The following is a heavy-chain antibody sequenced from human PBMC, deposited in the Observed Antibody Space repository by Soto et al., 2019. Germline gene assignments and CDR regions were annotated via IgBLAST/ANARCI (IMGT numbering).Heavy chain of an antibody. Sequence: GPGPTLVNPTQTLTLTCTFSGFSLSTSGMCVSWIRQPPGKALEWLALIDWDDDKYYSTSLKTRLTISKDTSKNQVVLTMTNMDPVDTATYYCARTRIAAAADYGMDVWGQGTTVTVSS. CDR2: IDWDDDK. J-gene: IGHJ6*02. V-gene: IGHV2-70*01. D-gene: IGHD6-13*01. CDR3: ARTRIAAAADYGMDV. CDR1: GFSLSTSGMC.